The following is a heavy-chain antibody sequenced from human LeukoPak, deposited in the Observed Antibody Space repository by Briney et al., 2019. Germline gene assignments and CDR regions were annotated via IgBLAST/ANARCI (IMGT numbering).Heavy chain of an antibody. CDR3: TRGAGWLDY. J-gene: IGHJ4*01. CDR2: IYYSGSA. Sequence: SETLSLTCNVSGDSILGGNFYWSWIRQHPGKGLEWIGYIYYSGSAYYNPSLKSRLTISVATSKNQFSLKLISVTAADTAVYYCTRGAGWLDYWGQGILVTVSS. CDR1: GDSILGGNFY. V-gene: IGHV4-31*03. D-gene: IGHD2-15*01.